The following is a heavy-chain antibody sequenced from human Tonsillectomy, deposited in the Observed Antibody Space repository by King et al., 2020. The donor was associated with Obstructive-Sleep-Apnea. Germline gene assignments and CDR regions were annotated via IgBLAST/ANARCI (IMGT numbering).Heavy chain of an antibody. J-gene: IGHJ2*01. CDR2: MNPNSGNT. Sequence: QLVQSGAEVKKPGASVKISCKASGYAFSSSDINWVRQATGRGLEWMGWMNPNSGNTDYAQKFQGRVTMTRNTSIATAYMELSRLNSAATAVYYCSTYNTMWLWHFALWGRGPLVTVSS. CDR3: STYNTMWLWHFAL. D-gene: IGHD1-14*01. V-gene: IGHV1-8*02. CDR1: GYAFSSSD.